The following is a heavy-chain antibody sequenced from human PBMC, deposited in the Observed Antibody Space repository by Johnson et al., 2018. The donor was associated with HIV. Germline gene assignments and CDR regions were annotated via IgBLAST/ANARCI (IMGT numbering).Heavy chain of an antibody. D-gene: IGHD6-19*01. CDR2: ISHDGSHK. CDR3: AKDAGIAVAEGAFDI. J-gene: IGHJ3*02. Sequence: VQLVESGGGVVQPGRSLRLSCAASGFTFSSMYWDRQAPGKGLEWVAVISHDGSHKYYADSVKGRFTISRDNSKNTLYLQMSSLRTEDTAVYYCAKDAGIAVAEGAFDIWGQGTMVTVSS. CDR1: GFTFSS. V-gene: IGHV3-30*18.